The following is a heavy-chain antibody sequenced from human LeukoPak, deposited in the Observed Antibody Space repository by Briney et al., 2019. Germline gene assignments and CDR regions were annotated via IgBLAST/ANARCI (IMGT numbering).Heavy chain of an antibody. V-gene: IGHV4-59*01. J-gene: IGHJ4*02. CDR3: ARGYGGNRDY. Sequence: KPSETLSLTCTVSGGSIGSYYWSWIRQPPGKGLEWIGYIYYSGSTNYNPSLKSRVTISVDTSKNQFSLKLSSVTAADTAVYYCARGYGGNRDYWGQGTLVTVSS. CDR1: GGSIGSYY. D-gene: IGHD4-23*01. CDR2: IYYSGST.